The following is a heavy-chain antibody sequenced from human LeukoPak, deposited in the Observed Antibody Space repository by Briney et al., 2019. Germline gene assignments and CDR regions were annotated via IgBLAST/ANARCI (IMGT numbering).Heavy chain of an antibody. CDR3: ARDPARIGWFDP. Sequence: SETLSLTCTVSGGSISSSSYYWGWIRQPPGKGLEWIGSIYYSGSTYYNPSLKSRVTISVDTSKNQFSLKLSSVTAADTAVYYCARDPARIGWFDPWGQGTLVTVSS. CDR1: GGSISSSSYY. J-gene: IGHJ5*02. V-gene: IGHV4-39*02. CDR2: IYYSGST. D-gene: IGHD1-26*01.